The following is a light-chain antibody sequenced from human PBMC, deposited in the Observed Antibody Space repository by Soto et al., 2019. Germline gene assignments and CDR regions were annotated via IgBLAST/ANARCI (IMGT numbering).Light chain of an antibody. CDR3: QQYGSSPT. CDR1: QSVSSN. CDR2: GAS. V-gene: IGKV3-20*01. J-gene: IGKJ4*01. Sequence: EIVMTQSPATLSVSPGERATLSCRASQSVSSNLAWYQQKPGQAPRLLIYGASSRATGVPDRFTGSGSGTDSILTISRLEPEDSAVYYCQQYGSSPTFGGGTKVDIK.